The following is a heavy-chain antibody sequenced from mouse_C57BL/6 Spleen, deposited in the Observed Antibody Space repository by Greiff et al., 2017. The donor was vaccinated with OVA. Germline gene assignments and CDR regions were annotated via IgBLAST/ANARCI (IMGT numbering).Heavy chain of an antibody. V-gene: IGHV14-3*01. Sequence: VHVKQSVAELVRPGASVKLSCTASGFNIKNTYMHWVKQRPEQGLEWIGRIDPANGNTKYAPKFQGKATITADTSSNTAYLQLSSLTSEDTAIYYCASRIYYSNYYFDYWGQGTTLTVSS. CDR2: IDPANGNT. J-gene: IGHJ2*01. CDR3: ASRIYYSNYYFDY. CDR1: GFNIKNTY. D-gene: IGHD2-5*01.